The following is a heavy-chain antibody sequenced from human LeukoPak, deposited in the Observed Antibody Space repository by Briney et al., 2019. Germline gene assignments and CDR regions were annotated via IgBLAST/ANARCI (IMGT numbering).Heavy chain of an antibody. CDR2: MNPNSGNT. J-gene: IGHJ6*04. D-gene: IGHD3-3*01. V-gene: IGHV1-8*01. CDR1: GYTFTSYD. Sequence: GASMKVSCKASGYTFTSYDINWVRQATGQGLEWMGWMNPNSGNTGYAQKFQGRVTMTRNTSISTAYMELSSLRSEDTAVYYCASWSLSRGVLEFFWGKGTTVTVSS. CDR3: ASWSLSRGVLEFF.